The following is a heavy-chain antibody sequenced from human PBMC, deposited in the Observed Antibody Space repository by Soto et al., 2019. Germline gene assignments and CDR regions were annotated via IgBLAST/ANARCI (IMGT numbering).Heavy chain of an antibody. D-gene: IGHD6-13*01. Sequence: EVQLLESGGGLVQPGGSLRLSCAASGFTFSSYAMNWVRQAPGKGLEWVSVISGSDGSTYYADSVKGRFTISRDISKNTLNLQMNSLRAEDTDVYYCARRSSSWYFDYWGQGTLVTVSS. CDR2: ISGSDGST. V-gene: IGHV3-23*01. CDR1: GFTFSSYA. J-gene: IGHJ4*02. CDR3: ARRSSSWYFDY.